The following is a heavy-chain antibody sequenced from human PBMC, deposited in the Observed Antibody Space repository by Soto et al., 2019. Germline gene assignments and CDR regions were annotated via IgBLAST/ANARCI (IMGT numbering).Heavy chain of an antibody. V-gene: IGHV4-34*01. D-gene: IGHD6-13*01. CDR2: INHSGIT. Sequence: PSATLSFTCAVDGGYFSGYCRNWIAQPQGKGLKWIGEINHSGITNYKPSLKRRVTISVDTSKNQFSLKLSSVTAADTAVYYCARARYSSSWPNWFDPWG. CDR1: GGYFSGYC. CDR3: ARARYSSSWPNWFDP. J-gene: IGHJ5*02.